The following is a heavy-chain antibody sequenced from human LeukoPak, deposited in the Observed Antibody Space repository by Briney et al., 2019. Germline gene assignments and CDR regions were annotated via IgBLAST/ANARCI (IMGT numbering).Heavy chain of an antibody. V-gene: IGHV1-69*05. CDR2: IIPIFGTA. D-gene: IGHD6-13*01. CDR3: ARGSSSWYLS. CDR1: GGTFSSYA. J-gene: IGHJ5*02. Sequence: GSSAKVSCKASGGTFSSYAISWVRQAPGQGLEWMGRIIPIFGTANYAQKFQGRVTITTDESTSTAYMELSSPRSEDTAVYYCARGSSSWYLSWGQGTLVTVSS.